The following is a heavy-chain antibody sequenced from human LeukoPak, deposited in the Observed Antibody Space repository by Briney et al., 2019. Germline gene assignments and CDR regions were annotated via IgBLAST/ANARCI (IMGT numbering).Heavy chain of an antibody. CDR1: GGSISSSNW. Sequence: SGTLSLTCGVSGGSISSSNWWSWVRQSPGTGLEWIGEVYHSGFINYNPSLQSRVTFSVDKSKNQFSLKLNSVTTADTAAYYCARRGVTFYWYFDLRGRGTLVTVSS. D-gene: IGHD2-21*02. CDR2: VYHSGFI. J-gene: IGHJ2*01. CDR3: ARRGVTFYWYFDL. V-gene: IGHV4-4*02.